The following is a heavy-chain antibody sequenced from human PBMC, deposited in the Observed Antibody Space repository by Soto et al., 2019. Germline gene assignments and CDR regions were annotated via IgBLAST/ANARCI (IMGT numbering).Heavy chain of an antibody. J-gene: IGHJ4*02. CDR3: ARSEYSSSWATHFDY. CDR2: IIPIFGTA. V-gene: IGHV1-69*13. Sequence: GASVKVSCKASGGTFSSYAISWVRQAPGQGLEWMGGIIPIFGTANYAQKFQGRVTITADESTSTAYMELSSLRSEDTAVYYCARSEYSSSWATHFDYWGQGTLVTVSS. CDR1: GGTFSSYA. D-gene: IGHD6-13*01.